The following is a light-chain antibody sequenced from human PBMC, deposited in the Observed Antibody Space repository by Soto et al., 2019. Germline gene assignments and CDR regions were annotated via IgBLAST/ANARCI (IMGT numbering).Light chain of an antibody. Sequence: QSVLTQPASVSGSHGQSISISCTGTSSDVGGYNYVSWYQQRPGKAPKLMIYDVSNRPSGVSNRFSGSKSGSTASLTISGLQAEDEADYYCSSYASSSTVYVFGTGTKVT. CDR2: DVS. CDR1: SSDVGGYNY. CDR3: SSYASSSTVYV. J-gene: IGLJ1*01. V-gene: IGLV2-14*01.